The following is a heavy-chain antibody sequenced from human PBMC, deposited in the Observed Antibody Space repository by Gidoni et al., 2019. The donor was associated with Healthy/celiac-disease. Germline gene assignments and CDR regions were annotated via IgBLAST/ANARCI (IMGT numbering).Heavy chain of an antibody. V-gene: IGHV3-74*01. CDR2: INSDGSST. Sequence: EVQLVESGGGLVQPGGSLRLSCAASGFTFSSYWMPWVRQAPGKGLVWVSRINSDGSSTSYADSVKGRFTISRDNAKNTLYLQMNSLRAEDTAVYYCARDRHDSSGYYHYYYGMDVWGQGTTVTVSS. J-gene: IGHJ6*02. CDR1: GFTFSSYW. D-gene: IGHD3-22*01. CDR3: ARDRHDSSGYYHYYYGMDV.